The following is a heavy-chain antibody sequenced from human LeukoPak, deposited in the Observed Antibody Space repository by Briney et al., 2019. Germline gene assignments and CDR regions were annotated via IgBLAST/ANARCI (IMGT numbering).Heavy chain of an antibody. CDR3: ARDIGEWDLPYFDS. D-gene: IGHD1-26*01. CDR2: ISAYNGNT. CDR1: GYSFANYG. J-gene: IGHJ4*02. V-gene: IGHV1-18*01. Sequence: ASVKVSCKTSGYSFANYGISWVRQAPGQGLEWVGWISAYNGNTRSAPKLQGRVTMTTDTSRSTAYMDLRGLRSDDTAVYYCARDIGEWDLPYFDSWGQGTLVTVSS.